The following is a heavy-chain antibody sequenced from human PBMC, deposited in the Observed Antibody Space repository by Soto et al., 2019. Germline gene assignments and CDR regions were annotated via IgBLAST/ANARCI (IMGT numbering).Heavy chain of an antibody. V-gene: IGHV4-39*01. CDR1: GGSISSSSYY. Sequence: PSETLSLTCTVSGGSISSSSYYWGWIRQPPGKGLEWIGSIYYSGSTYYNPSLKSRVTISVDTSKNQFSLKLSSVTAADTAVYYCARHLSWQLANNWFDPWGQGTLVTVSS. CDR2: IYYSGST. D-gene: IGHD6-6*01. J-gene: IGHJ5*02. CDR3: ARHLSWQLANNWFDP.